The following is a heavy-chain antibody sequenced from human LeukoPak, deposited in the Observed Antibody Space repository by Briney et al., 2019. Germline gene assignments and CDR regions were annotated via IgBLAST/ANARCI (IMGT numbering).Heavy chain of an antibody. CDR1: GFSFSSYE. Sequence: PGGSLRLSCAASGFSFSSYEMNWVRQAPGKGLEWVSYISSSSSTIYYADSVKGRFTISRDNAKNSLYLQMNSLRAEDTAVYYCARAMVRGVRGFDYWGQGTLVTVSS. D-gene: IGHD3-10*01. CDR2: ISSSSSTI. V-gene: IGHV3-48*01. J-gene: IGHJ4*02. CDR3: ARAMVRGVRGFDY.